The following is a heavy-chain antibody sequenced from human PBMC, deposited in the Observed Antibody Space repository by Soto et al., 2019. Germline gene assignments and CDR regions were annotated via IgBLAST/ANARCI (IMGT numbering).Heavy chain of an antibody. CDR3: ATRSPAFDY. V-gene: IGHV1-18*01. CDR1: GYTFSSYG. J-gene: IGHJ4*02. CDR2: ISTSKGNT. Sequence: QVQLVQSGPEVKKPGASVKVSCKTSGYTFSSYGISWVRQAPGQGLEWMGWISTSKGNTNYAQKFQGRVTMTTDTATSTGYMELRSLRSEDTAVYYCATRSPAFDYWGQGTLVTVSS.